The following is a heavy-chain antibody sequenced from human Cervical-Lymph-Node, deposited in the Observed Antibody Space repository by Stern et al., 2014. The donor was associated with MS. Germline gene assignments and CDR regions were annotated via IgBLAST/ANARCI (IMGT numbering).Heavy chain of an antibody. CDR3: ARVAMTSLDY. V-gene: IGHV1-46*03. Sequence: QVQLGQSGAEVQKPGASVKVSCKASGYTFTSYYIHWVRQAPGQGLECMGIINPSGGSTSYAQKFQGRLTMTRDTSTSTVYMELSSLRSEDTAVYYCARVAMTSLDYWGQGTLVTVFS. CDR2: INPSGGST. CDR1: GYTFTSYY. J-gene: IGHJ4*02.